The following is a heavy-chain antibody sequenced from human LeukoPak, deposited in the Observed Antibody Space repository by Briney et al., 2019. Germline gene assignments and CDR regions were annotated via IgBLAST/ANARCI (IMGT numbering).Heavy chain of an antibody. Sequence: ASVKVSCKASGYTFTGYYMHWVRQAPGQGLEWMGWINPNSGGTNYAQKFQGRVTMTRDTSISTAYMELSSLRSEDTAVYYCARSSGYSYGSDYWGQGTLVTVSS. CDR1: GYTFTGYY. D-gene: IGHD5-18*01. V-gene: IGHV1-2*02. J-gene: IGHJ4*02. CDR2: INPNSGGT. CDR3: ARSSGYSYGSDY.